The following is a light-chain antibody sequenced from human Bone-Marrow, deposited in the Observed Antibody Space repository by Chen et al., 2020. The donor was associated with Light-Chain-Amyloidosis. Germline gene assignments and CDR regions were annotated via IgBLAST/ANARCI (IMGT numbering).Light chain of an antibody. J-gene: IGKJ4*01. V-gene: IGKV1-39*01. CDR3: QQCYSSLLLT. CDR2: AAS. CDR1: QSISSY. Sequence: DIQMIQSPSSLSASVGDRVTITCRASQSISSYVNWYQLKPGKAPKLLIFAASSLQSGVPSRFSGGGSGTDFTLTISSLQPEDSVTYFCQQCYSSLLLTFGGGTKVEIK.